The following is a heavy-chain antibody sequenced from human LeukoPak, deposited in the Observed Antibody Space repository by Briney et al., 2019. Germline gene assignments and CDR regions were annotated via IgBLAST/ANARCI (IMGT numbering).Heavy chain of an antibody. D-gene: IGHD3-3*01. Sequence: SETLSLTCTVSGGSISSYYWSWIRQPPGKGLEWIGYIYYKGSTNYNPSLKSRVTITVDTSKNQFSLKLSSVTAADTAVYYCARVLYSKSGMDVWGQGTTVTVSS. CDR1: GGSISSYY. CDR3: ARVLYSKSGMDV. J-gene: IGHJ6*02. CDR2: IYYKGST. V-gene: IGHV4-59*12.